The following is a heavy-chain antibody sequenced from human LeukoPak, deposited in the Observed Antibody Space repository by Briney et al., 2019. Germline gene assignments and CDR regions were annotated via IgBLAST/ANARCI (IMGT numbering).Heavy chain of an antibody. CDR3: ARTAGDTAMPQYYFDY. V-gene: IGHV1-46*01. Sequence: ASVKVSCKASGYTFTSYYMHWVRQAPGQGLEWMGIINPSGGSTSYAQKFQGRVTMTRDMSTSTVYMELSSLRSEDTAVYYCARTAGDTAMPQYYFDYWAREPWSPSPQ. CDR1: GYTFTSYY. D-gene: IGHD5-18*01. CDR2: INPSGGST. J-gene: IGHJ4*02.